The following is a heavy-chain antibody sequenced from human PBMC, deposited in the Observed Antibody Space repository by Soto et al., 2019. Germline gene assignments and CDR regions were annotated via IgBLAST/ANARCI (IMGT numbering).Heavy chain of an antibody. J-gene: IGHJ5*02. V-gene: IGHV3-48*01. Sequence: GLPMRLPYGASELTFSSYSMNWVRQAPGKGLEWVSYISSSSSTIYYADSVKGRFTISRDNAKNSLYLQMNSLRAEDTAVYYCAREADYVNWFDPWGQGTLVTVSS. CDR1: ELTFSSYS. D-gene: IGHD4-17*01. CDR2: ISSSSSTI. CDR3: AREADYVNWFDP.